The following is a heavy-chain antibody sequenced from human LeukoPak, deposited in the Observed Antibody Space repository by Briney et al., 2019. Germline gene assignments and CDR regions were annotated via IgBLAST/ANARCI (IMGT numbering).Heavy chain of an antibody. CDR3: ARGDGGNGGGVDY. CDR1: VYTFTSYN. J-gene: IGHJ4*02. Sequence: ASVKVSCKASVYTFTSYNMHWVRQAPGQGLEWMGIINPSGGSTSYAQKFQGRVTMTRDMSTSTVYMELSSLRSEDTAVYYCARGDGGNGGGVDYWGQGTLVTVSS. V-gene: IGHV1-46*01. D-gene: IGHD4-23*01. CDR2: INPSGGST.